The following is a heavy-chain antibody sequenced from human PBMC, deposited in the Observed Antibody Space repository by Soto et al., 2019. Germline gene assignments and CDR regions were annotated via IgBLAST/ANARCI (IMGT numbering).Heavy chain of an antibody. CDR3: ARDVEQQLAIDY. Sequence: QVQLVQSGAEVKKPGSSVKVSCKASGGTFSSYAISWVRQAPGQGLEWMGGIIPIFGTANYAQKCQGRVTITADEPTSTAYMELSSLISEDTAVYYCARDVEQQLAIDYWGQVTLVTVSS. CDR1: GGTFSSYA. J-gene: IGHJ4*02. CDR2: IIPIFGTA. D-gene: IGHD6-13*01. V-gene: IGHV1-69*01.